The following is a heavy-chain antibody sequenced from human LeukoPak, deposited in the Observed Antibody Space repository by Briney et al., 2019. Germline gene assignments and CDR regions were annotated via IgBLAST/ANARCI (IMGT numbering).Heavy chain of an antibody. CDR1: GYTFTSYG. Sequence: ASVKVSSTASGYTFTSYGISWVRQAPGQGLEWMGWISAYNGNTNYAQKLQGRVTMTTDTSTSTAYMELRSLRSDDTAVYYCARDRDSSGHWAFDIWGQGTMVTVSS. D-gene: IGHD3-22*01. V-gene: IGHV1-18*01. CDR2: ISAYNGNT. J-gene: IGHJ3*02. CDR3: ARDRDSSGHWAFDI.